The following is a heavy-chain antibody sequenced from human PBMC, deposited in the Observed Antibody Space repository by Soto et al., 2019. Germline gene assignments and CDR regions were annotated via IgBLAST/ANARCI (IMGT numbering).Heavy chain of an antibody. Sequence: QVQLQESGPGLVKPSQTLSLTCTVSGGSISSDGYYWSWIRQHTGKGLEWIGYIYYSGSTYYNPSLKSEVTKPETTPKTQSPLRLSPVTAADTAWYYGGKVGVASGGGLFDYWGKGTLATAS. CDR3: GKVGVASGGGLFDY. CDR1: GGSISSDGYY. CDR2: IYYSGST. D-gene: IGHD3-16*01. J-gene: IGHJ4*02. V-gene: IGHV4-31*01.